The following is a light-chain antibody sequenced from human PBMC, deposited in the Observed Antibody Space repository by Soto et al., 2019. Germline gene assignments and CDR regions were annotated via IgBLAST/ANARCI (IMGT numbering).Light chain of an antibody. CDR1: QGLTTK. CDR2: GAS. V-gene: IGKV3-11*01. J-gene: IGKJ1*01. Sequence: EIVMTQSPATLSVSPGEGATLSCRASQGLTTKLAWYQQKPGQAPRLLIYGASNRATGIPARFSGSGSGTDFTLTISSLEPEDFAVYYCHQRSNWPPTFGQGTKVDIK. CDR3: HQRSNWPPT.